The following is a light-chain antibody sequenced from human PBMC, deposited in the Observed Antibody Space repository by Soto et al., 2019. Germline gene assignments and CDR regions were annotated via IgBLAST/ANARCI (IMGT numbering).Light chain of an antibody. J-gene: IGKJ2*01. CDR2: AAS. CDR3: QQSHRTYT. V-gene: IGKV1-39*01. Sequence: DIQMTQSPSSLSASVGDRVTIACRASQSIDSYLNWYQQKPGKAPKLLIYAASSLQSGVPSRFSGSGSGTDFTLTISSLQPEDFATYYCQQSHRTYTFGQGTKVDIK. CDR1: QSIDSY.